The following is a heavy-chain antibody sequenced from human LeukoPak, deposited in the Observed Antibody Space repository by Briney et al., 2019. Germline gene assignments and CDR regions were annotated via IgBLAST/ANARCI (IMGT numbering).Heavy chain of an antibody. Sequence: GGSLRLSCAASGFTFSSYSMNWVRQVPGKGLEWVSYISSSSSTIYYADSVKGRFTISRDNAKNSLYLQMNSLRAEDTAVYYCARDPYYYDSSDIDYWGQGTLVTVSS. D-gene: IGHD3-22*01. V-gene: IGHV3-48*01. CDR1: GFTFSSYS. CDR2: ISSSSSTI. J-gene: IGHJ4*02. CDR3: ARDPYYYDSSDIDY.